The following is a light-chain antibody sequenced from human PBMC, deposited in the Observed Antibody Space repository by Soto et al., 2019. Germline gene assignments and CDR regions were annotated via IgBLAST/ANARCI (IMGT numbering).Light chain of an antibody. Sequence: DIVMTQSPDSLAVSLGERATINCKSSQSVLYNSNNKSFLAWYQQKPGQAPKLLIYWASTRESGVPDRFSGSGSETDFTLTISNLQAEDVAVYFCQQYYTAPQTFGQGTKVEVK. CDR2: WAS. CDR1: QSVLYNSNNKSF. J-gene: IGKJ1*01. CDR3: QQYYTAPQT. V-gene: IGKV4-1*01.